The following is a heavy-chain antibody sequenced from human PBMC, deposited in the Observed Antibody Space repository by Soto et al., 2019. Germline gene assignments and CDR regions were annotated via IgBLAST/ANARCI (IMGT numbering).Heavy chain of an antibody. V-gene: IGHV5-10-1*01. CDR1: EYSFAGYW. CDR3: ARQIYDSDTGPNFQYYFDS. CDR2: IDPSDSQT. D-gene: IGHD3-22*01. J-gene: IGHJ4*02. Sequence: GESLKFSCKGSEYSFAGYWITWVRQKRGKGLEWMGRIDPSDSQTYYSPSFRGHVTISATKSITTVFLQWNSLRASDTAMYYCARQIYDSDTGPNFQYYFDSWGQGTPVTVSS.